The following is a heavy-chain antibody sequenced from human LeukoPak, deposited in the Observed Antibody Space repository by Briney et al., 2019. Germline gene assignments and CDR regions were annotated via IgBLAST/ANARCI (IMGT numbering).Heavy chain of an antibody. V-gene: IGHV3-53*01. CDR1: GFTVSSNY. Sequence: GGSLRLSCAASGFTVSSNYMNWVRQAPGKGLEWVSGIYRGGSTYYADSVKGRFTISRDNSKNTLYLHMNSLRAEDTAVYYCARGSYGSGNYYIGDAFEFWGQGTRVTVSS. J-gene: IGHJ3*01. CDR2: IYRGGST. D-gene: IGHD3-10*01. CDR3: ARGSYGSGNYYIGDAFEF.